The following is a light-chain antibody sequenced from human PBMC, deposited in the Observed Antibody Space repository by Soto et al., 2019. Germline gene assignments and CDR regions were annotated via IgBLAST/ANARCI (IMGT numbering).Light chain of an antibody. CDR1: SSDVGGYNY. Sequence: QSALTQPPSASGSPGQSVTISCTGTSSDVGGYNYVSWYQQYPGRAPKLMIYEVTKRPSGIPDRFSGSKSGNTASLTVSGLQAEDEADYYCSSYAASNTFYLVFGGGTKLTVL. V-gene: IGLV2-8*01. CDR3: SSYAASNTFYLV. CDR2: EVT. J-gene: IGLJ3*02.